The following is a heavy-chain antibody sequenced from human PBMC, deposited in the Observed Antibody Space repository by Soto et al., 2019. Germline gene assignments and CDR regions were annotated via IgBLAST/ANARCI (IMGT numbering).Heavy chain of an antibody. J-gene: IGHJ1*01. D-gene: IGHD3-22*01. CDR1: GGSTSIYY. Sequence: SETLSLTCTVSGGSTSIYYWSWIRQAPGKGLEWIGYIYYSGSTNYNPSLKSRVTISVDTSKNQFSLKLSSVTAADTAVYYCASVATYYSDSSGYYHNEYFQHWGQGSLVTISS. CDR3: ASVATYYSDSSGYYHNEYFQH. V-gene: IGHV4-59*01. CDR2: IYYSGST.